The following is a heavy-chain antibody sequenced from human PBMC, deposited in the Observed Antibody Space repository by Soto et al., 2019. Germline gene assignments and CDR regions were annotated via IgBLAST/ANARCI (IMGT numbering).Heavy chain of an antibody. CDR2: IYYSGST. V-gene: IGHV4-31*03. CDR3: ARARDSSGYSFDY. Sequence: SETLSLTCTVSGGSISSGGYYWSWIRQHPGKGLEWIGYIYYSGSTYYNPSLKSRDTISVDTSKNQFSLKLSSVTAADTAVYYCARARDSSGYSFDYWGQGTLVT. J-gene: IGHJ4*02. CDR1: GGSISSGGYY. D-gene: IGHD3-22*01.